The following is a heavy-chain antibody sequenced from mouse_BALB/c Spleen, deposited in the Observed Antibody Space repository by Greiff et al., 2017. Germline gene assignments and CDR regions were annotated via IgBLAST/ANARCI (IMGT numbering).Heavy chain of an antibody. CDR1: GFTFTDYY. CDR3: ARDTTTVAPFAY. J-gene: IGHJ3*01. Sequence: EVQLVESGGGLVQPGGSLRLSCATSGFTFTDYYMSWVRQPPGKALEWLGFIRNKANGYTTEYSASVKGRFTISRDNSQSILYLQMNTLRAEDSATYYCARDTTTVAPFAYWGQGTLVTVSA. D-gene: IGHD1-1*01. V-gene: IGHV7-3*02. CDR2: IRNKANGYTT.